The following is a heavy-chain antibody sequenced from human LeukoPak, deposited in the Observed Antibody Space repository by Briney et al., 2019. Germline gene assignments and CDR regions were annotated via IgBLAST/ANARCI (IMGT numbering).Heavy chain of an antibody. D-gene: IGHD3-10*01. V-gene: IGHV3-9*01. J-gene: IGHJ4*02. CDR3: AKDLWFGEFLFDY. CDR2: ISWNSGSI. Sequence: GRSLRLSCAASGFTFDDYAMHWVRQAPGKGLEWVSGISWNSGSIGYADSVKGRFTISRDNAKNSLYLQMNSLRAEDTALYYCAKDLWFGEFLFDYWGQGTLVTVSS. CDR1: GFTFDDYA.